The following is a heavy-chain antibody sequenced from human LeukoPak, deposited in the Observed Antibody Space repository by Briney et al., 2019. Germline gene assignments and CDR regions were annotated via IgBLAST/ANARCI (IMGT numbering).Heavy chain of an antibody. CDR3: ARLGYSSEVGY. CDR1: GFTFSSYS. CDR2: ISSSSSTI. V-gene: IGHV3-48*02. D-gene: IGHD6-25*01. Sequence: PGGSLRLSCAASGFTFSSYSMNWVRQAPGKGLEWVSYISSSSSTIYYADSVKGRFTISRDNAKNSLFLQMNSLRDGDTAVYYCARLGYSSEVGYWGQGTLVTVSS. J-gene: IGHJ4*02.